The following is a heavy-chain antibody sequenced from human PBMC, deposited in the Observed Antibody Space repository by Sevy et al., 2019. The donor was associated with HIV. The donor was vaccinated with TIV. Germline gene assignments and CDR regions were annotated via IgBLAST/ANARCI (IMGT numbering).Heavy chain of an antibody. CDR1: GFTISDYY. V-gene: IGHV3-11*01. CDR3: ARSRKTVVVVSMYFYGMDV. CDR2: ISSSGSTI. Sequence: GGSLRLSCAASGFTISDYYMSWIRQAPGKGLEWVSYISSSGSTIYYADSVKGRFTISRDNAKNSLYLQMNSLRAEDTAVYYCARSRKTVVVVSMYFYGMDVWGQGTTVTVSS. J-gene: IGHJ6*02. D-gene: IGHD2-15*01.